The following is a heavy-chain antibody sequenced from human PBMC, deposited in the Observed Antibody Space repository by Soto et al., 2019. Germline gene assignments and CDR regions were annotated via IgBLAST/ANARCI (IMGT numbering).Heavy chain of an antibody. CDR3: ARDEDYGDYPVVNGFDP. J-gene: IGHJ5*02. CDR2: ISAYNGNT. D-gene: IGHD4-17*01. Sequence: QVQLVQSGAEVKKPGASVKVSCKASGYTFTSYGISWVRQAPGQGLEWTGWISAYNGNTNYAQKLQGRVTMTTDTSTGTAYMELGSLTSDHTAVYYCARDEDYGDYPVVNGFDPWGQGTLVTVSS. CDR1: GYTFTSYG. V-gene: IGHV1-18*01.